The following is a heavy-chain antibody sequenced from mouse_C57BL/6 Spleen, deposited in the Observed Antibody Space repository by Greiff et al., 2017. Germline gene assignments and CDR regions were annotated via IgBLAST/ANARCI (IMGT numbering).Heavy chain of an antibody. CDR3: ARSPLLRPHYFDY. Sequence: VQLQQPGTELVKPGASVKLSCKASGYTFTSYWMHWVKQRPGQGLEWIGNINPSNGGTNYNEKFKSKATLTVDKSSSTAYMQLSSLTSEDSAVYYCARSPLLRPHYFDYWGQGTTLTVSS. CDR2: INPSNGGT. J-gene: IGHJ2*01. CDR1: GYTFTSYW. V-gene: IGHV1-53*01. D-gene: IGHD1-1*01.